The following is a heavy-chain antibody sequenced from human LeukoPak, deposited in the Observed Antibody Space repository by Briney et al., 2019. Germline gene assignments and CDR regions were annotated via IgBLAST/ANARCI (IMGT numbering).Heavy chain of an antibody. CDR1: GGSISGYY. Sequence: SETLSLTCTVSGGSISGYYYSWIRQPPGKGLEWIGYIYYSGSTNHNPSLKSRVAISVDTSKKQFSLKLSSVTAADTALYYCARGVAASLHGLWGQGTLVTVSS. CDR3: ARGVAASLHGL. J-gene: IGHJ4*02. D-gene: IGHD6-13*01. CDR2: IYYSGST. V-gene: IGHV4-59*01.